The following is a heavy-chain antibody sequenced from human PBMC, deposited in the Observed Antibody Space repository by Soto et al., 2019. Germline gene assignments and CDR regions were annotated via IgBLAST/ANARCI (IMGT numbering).Heavy chain of an antibody. D-gene: IGHD2-2*01. Sequence: EVQLVESGGGLVQHGGSLRLSCAASGFTFSSYWMHWVRHAPGKGLVRVSRINSDGSSTTYADSVKGRFTISRDNAKNTLYLQMNSLRAEDTAVYYCARVYTCSSTSCYSVFDYWGQGTLVTVSS. CDR2: INSDGSST. CDR3: ARVYTCSSTSCYSVFDY. J-gene: IGHJ4*02. V-gene: IGHV3-74*03. CDR1: GFTFSSYW.